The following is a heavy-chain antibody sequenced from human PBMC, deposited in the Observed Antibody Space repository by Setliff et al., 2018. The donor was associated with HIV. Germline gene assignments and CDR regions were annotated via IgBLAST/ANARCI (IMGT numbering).Heavy chain of an antibody. J-gene: IGHJ4*02. CDR1: GGSISGYY. CDR2: MYYSGST. Sequence: ETLSLTCSVSGGSISGYYWGWVRQPPGKGLEWIGSMYYSGSTYQNLSLKRRVTISVDMSKNQFSLKLSSVTAADTAVYYCASGNCAGDCYHDYWGQGTLVTVSS. D-gene: IGHD2-21*02. V-gene: IGHV4-39*01. CDR3: ASGNCAGDCYHDY.